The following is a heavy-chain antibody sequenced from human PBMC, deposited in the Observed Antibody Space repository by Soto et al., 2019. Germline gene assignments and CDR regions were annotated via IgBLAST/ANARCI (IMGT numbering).Heavy chain of an antibody. CDR1: GGSISSYY. V-gene: IGHV4-59*01. CDR3: AREGYNWNYFGY. J-gene: IGHJ4*02. CDR2: IYYSGST. D-gene: IGHD1-20*01. Sequence: PSETLSLTCTVSGGSISSYYWSWIRQPPGKGLEWIGYIYYSGSTNYNPSLKSRVTISVDTSKNQFSLKLSSVTAADTAVYYCAREGYNWNYFGYWGQGXLVTVYS.